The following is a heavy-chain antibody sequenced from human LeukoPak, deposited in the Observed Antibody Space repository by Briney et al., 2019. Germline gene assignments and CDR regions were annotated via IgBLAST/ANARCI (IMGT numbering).Heavy chain of an antibody. V-gene: IGHV3-30-3*01. Sequence: GGSLRLSCAASGFTFSSYAMPWVRQAPGKGLEWVAVISYDGSNKYYADSVKGRFTISRDNSKNTLYLQMNSLRAEDTAVYYCAKDLRYSGSYSDSGGQGTLVTVSS. CDR2: ISYDGSNK. J-gene: IGHJ4*02. D-gene: IGHD1-26*01. CDR1: GFTFSSYA. CDR3: AKDLRYSGSYSDS.